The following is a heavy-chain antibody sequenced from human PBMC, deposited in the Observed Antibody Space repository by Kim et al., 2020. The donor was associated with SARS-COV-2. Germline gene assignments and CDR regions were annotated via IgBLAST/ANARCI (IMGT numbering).Heavy chain of an antibody. CDR1: GFTFSSYG. J-gene: IGHJ4*02. CDR2: ISYDGSNK. CDR3: AKEGYSYGFIS. V-gene: IGHV3-30*18. D-gene: IGHD5-18*01. Sequence: GGSLRLSCAASGFTFSSYGMHWVRQAPGKGLEWVAVISYDGSNKYYADSVKGRFTISRDNSKNTLYLQMNSLRAEDTAVYYCAKEGYSYGFISWGQGTLVTVSS.